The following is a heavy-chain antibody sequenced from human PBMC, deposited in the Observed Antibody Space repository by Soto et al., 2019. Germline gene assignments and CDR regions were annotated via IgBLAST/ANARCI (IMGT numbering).Heavy chain of an antibody. CDR1: GFTFSSYW. V-gene: IGHV3-7*01. D-gene: IGHD2-2*01. CDR2: IKQDGSEK. CDR3: ARDRIVVVPAAISRYYYYGMDV. Sequence: LRLSCSASGFTFSSYWMSWVRQAPGKGLEWVANIKQDGSEKYYVDSVKGRFTISGDNAKNSLYLQMNSLRAEDTAVYYCARDRIVVVPAAISRYYYYGMDVWGQGTTVTVSS. J-gene: IGHJ6*02.